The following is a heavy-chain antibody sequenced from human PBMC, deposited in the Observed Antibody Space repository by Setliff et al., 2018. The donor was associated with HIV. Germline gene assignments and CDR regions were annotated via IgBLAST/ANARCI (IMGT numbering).Heavy chain of an antibody. D-gene: IGHD4-17*01. CDR1: GGSFSGYY. Sequence: SETLSLTCAVYGGSFSGYYWSWIRQPPGKGLEWIGEINHSGSTNYNPSLKSRVTISVDTSKNQFSLKLSSVTAADTAVYYCARDPYPYGDYGDWYFDLWGRGTLVTVSS. J-gene: IGHJ2*01. CDR2: INHSGST. V-gene: IGHV4-34*01. CDR3: ARDPYPYGDYGDWYFDL.